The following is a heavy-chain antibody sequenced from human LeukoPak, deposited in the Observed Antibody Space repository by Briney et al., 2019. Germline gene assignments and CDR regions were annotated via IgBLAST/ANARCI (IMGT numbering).Heavy chain of an antibody. CDR1: GFTFSNFV. J-gene: IGHJ5*02. CDR3: AKENWYLYNNNWYKTWFDP. V-gene: IGHV3-23*01. D-gene: IGHD6-13*01. CDR2: IDGGGGST. Sequence: GGSLRPSCAASGFTFSNFVMSWVRQAPGKGLEWVSYIDGGGGSTNYADSVKGRFTISRDNSKNTLYLQMNSLRAEDTAIYYCAKENWYLYNNNWYKTWFDPWGQGTLVTVSS.